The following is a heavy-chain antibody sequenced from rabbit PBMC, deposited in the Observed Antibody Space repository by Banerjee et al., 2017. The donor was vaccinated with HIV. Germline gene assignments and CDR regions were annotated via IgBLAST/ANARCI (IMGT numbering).Heavy chain of an antibody. V-gene: IGHV1S45*01. D-gene: IGHD4-2*01. CDR3: ARGSAGGGDGLDL. CDR2: IYTSSGTT. CDR1: GFSFSSDDY. J-gene: IGHJ3*01. Sequence: QEQLVESGGGLVQPEGSLTLTCKASGFSFSSDDYMCWVRQAPGKGLELIACIYTSSGTTWYASWVNGRFTISKASSTTVTLQMTSLTAADTATYFCARGSAGGGDGLDLWGQGTLVTVS.